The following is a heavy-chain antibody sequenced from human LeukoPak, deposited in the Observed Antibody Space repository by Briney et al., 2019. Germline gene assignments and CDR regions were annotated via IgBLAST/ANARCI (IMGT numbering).Heavy chain of an antibody. CDR3: TRDPDPACGGDCYIDY. CDR2: IRSKAYGGTT. V-gene: IGHV3-49*03. CDR1: GFTFGDYA. Sequence: GGSLRLSCTASGFTFGDYAMSWFRQAPGKGLEWVGFIRSKAYGGTTEYAASVKGRFTISRDDSKSIAYLQMNSLKTEDTAVYYCTRDPDPACGGDCYIDYWGQGTLVTVSS. D-gene: IGHD2-21*02. J-gene: IGHJ4*02.